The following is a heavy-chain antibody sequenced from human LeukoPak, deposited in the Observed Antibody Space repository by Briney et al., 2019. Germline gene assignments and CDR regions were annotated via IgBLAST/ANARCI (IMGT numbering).Heavy chain of an antibody. Sequence: QPSETLSLTCTVSGDSISISSYYWSWIRQPPGKGLEWIGYIYYSESTNYNPSLKSRVTISVDTSKNQFSLKLSSVTAADTAVYYCARGGSNYSGYFQDWGQGTLVTVSS. V-gene: IGHV4-61*01. CDR3: ARGGSNYSGYFQD. CDR1: GDSISISSYY. J-gene: IGHJ1*01. D-gene: IGHD2-15*01. CDR2: IYYSEST.